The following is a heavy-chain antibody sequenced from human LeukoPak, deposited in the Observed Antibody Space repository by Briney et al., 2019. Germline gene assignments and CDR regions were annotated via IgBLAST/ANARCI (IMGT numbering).Heavy chain of an antibody. CDR2: INPNSGGT. CDR1: GYTFTGYY. J-gene: IGHJ4*02. CDR3: ARTIRTTVTPGDY. Sequence: ASVKVSCKASGYTFTGYYMHWVRQAPGQGLEWMGWINPNSGGTNYAQKFQGRVTMTRDTSISTAYMELSRLRSDDTAVYYCARTIRTTVTPGDYWGQGTLVTVSS. V-gene: IGHV1-2*02. D-gene: IGHD4-17*01.